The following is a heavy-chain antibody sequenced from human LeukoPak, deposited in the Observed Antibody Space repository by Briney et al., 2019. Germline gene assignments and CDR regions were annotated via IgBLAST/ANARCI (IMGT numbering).Heavy chain of an antibody. CDR2: IYYSGST. D-gene: IGHD6-6*01. CDR1: GDSINNYY. J-gene: IGHJ2*01. CDR3: ARDRGQVVGGWYFDL. V-gene: IGHV4-59*12. Sequence: SETLSLTCSVSGDSINNYYWNWIRQPPGKGLEWIGYIYYSGSTNYNPSLQSRVTMSIGTSKTQFSLKLGSVTAADTAVYYCARDRGQVVGGWYFDLWGRGSLVTVSS.